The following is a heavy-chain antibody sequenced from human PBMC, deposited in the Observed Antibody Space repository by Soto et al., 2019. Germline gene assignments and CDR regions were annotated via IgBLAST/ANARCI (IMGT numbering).Heavy chain of an antibody. CDR1: GYTFTSYA. Sequence: ASVKVSCKASGYTFTSYAMHWVRQAPGQRLEWMGWINAGNGNTKYSQKFQGRVTITRDTSASTAYMELSSLRSEDTAVYYCARGTYYYDSSGPLNYWCQGTLVTVSS. J-gene: IGHJ4*02. CDR3: ARGTYYYDSSGPLNY. V-gene: IGHV1-3*01. CDR2: INAGNGNT. D-gene: IGHD3-22*01.